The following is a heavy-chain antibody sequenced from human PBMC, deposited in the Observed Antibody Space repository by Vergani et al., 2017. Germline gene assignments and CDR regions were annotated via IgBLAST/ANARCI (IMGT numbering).Heavy chain of an antibody. Sequence: EVQLVESGGGLVKPGGSLRLSCAASGFTFSSYSMNWVRQAPGKGLEWVSSISSSSSYIYYADSVKGRFTISRDNAKNSLYLQMNSLRAEDTAVYYCAKVRSSGSYSYYFDYWGQGTLVTVSS. CDR2: ISSSSSYI. CDR1: GFTFSSYS. V-gene: IGHV3-21*04. D-gene: IGHD1-26*01. J-gene: IGHJ4*02. CDR3: AKVRSSGSYSYYFDY.